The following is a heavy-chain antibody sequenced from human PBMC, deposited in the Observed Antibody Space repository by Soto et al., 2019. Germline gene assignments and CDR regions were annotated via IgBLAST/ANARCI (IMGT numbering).Heavy chain of an antibody. D-gene: IGHD5-12*01. CDR1: GYTFSSYG. J-gene: IGHJ6*03. CDR3: ARGSGYDSDYYYYYYMDV. Sequence: QVQLVQSGAEVKKPGASVKVSCKASGYTFSSYGISWVRQAPGQGLEWMGGISGYNGNTKSAQNLQGRFTMITDSSTSTGYMELRSLRSVDTAVYYCARGSGYDSDYYYYYYMDVWGKGTTVTVSS. CDR2: ISGYNGNT. V-gene: IGHV1-18*01.